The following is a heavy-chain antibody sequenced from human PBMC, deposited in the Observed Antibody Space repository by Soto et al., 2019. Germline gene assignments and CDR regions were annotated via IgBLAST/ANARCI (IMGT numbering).Heavy chain of an antibody. J-gene: IGHJ3*02. D-gene: IGHD3-9*01. CDR3: ARALILTGYYIHDAFDI. CDR2: IYYSGST. CDR1: GGSISSGGYY. Sequence: SETLSLTCTVSGGSISSGGYYWSWIRQHPGKGLEWIGYIYYSGSTNYNPSLKSRVTISVDTPKNQFSLKLSSVTAADTAVYYCARALILTGYYIHDAFDIWGQGTMVTVSS. V-gene: IGHV4-61*08.